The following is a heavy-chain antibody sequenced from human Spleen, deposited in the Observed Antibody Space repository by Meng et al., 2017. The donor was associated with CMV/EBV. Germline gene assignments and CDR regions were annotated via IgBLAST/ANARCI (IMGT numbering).Heavy chain of an antibody. CDR3: ARSYDFWSASFDY. J-gene: IGHJ4*02. V-gene: IGHV3-21*01. D-gene: IGHD3-3*01. CDR2: ISSTGTYM. Sequence: GESLKISCAASGFTFSNYAMHWVRQAPGKGLEWVSSISSTGTYMYYADSVKGRFTISRDNAKNSLFLQMNSLRADDTAVYYCARSYDFWSASFDYWGQGTLVTVSS. CDR1: GFTFSNYA.